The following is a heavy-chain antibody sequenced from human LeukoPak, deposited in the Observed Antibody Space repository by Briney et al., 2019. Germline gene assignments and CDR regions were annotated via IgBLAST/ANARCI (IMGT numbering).Heavy chain of an antibody. V-gene: IGHV3-49*04. J-gene: IGHJ4*02. D-gene: IGHD3-22*01. CDR2: IRSKPYGGTT. CDR1: GFTFGDYG. Sequence: GSLRLSCTGSGFTFGDYGMSWVRQAPGKGLECVGFIRSKPYGGTTEYAASVKGRFTISRDDSESIAYLQMNSLKTEDTAVYYCTRGDYYDSGGYYFLFDYWGRGTLVAVSS. CDR3: TRGDYYDSGGYYFLFDY.